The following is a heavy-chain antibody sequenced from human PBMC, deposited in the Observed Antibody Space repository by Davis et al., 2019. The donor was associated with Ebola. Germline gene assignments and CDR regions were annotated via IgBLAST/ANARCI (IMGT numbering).Heavy chain of an antibody. Sequence: GESLKISCAASGFTFSSYWMSWVRQAPGKGLEWVANIKQDGSEKYYVDSVKGRFTISRDNAKNSLYLQMNSLRAEDTAVYYCARGLGYSSGWYADYWGQGTLVTVSS. CDR3: ARGLGYSSGWYADY. J-gene: IGHJ4*02. CDR2: IKQDGSEK. D-gene: IGHD6-19*01. V-gene: IGHV3-7*01. CDR1: GFTFSSYW.